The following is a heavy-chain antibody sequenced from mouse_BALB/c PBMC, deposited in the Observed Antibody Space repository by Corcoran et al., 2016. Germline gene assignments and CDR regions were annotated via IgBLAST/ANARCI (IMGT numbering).Heavy chain of an antibody. J-gene: IGHJ2*01. CDR1: GYTFSSYW. V-gene: IGHV1-9*01. CDR3: ARRAGTRYFDY. CDR2: ILPGSGST. Sequence: QVQLQQSGAELMKHGASVKISCKATGYTFSSYWLEWVKQRPGHGLEWVGEILPGSGSTNYNEKFKGKATFTADTSSNTAYMQLSSLASEDSAVYYCARRAGTRYFDYWGLGTTRTVSS. D-gene: IGHD3-3*01.